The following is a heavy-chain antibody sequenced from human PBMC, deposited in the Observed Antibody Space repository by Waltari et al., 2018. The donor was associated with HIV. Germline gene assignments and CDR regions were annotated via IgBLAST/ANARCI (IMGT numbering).Heavy chain of an antibody. CDR1: GGSFSGYY. CDR3: ARTGIEDYYYYGMDV. D-gene: IGHD3-10*01. J-gene: IGHJ6*02. V-gene: IGHV4-34*01. CDR2: INEGGST. Sequence: QVQLQQWGAGLLKPSETLSLTCAVYGGSFSGYYWSWIRQPPEKGLEWIAEINEGGSTNYNQALKIRVTISMATSKKQFSVKLSSVTAADTAVYYCARTGIEDYYYYGMDVWGQGTMVTVSS.